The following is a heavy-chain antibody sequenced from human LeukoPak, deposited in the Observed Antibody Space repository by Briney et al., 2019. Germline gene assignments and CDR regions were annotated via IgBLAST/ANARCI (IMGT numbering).Heavy chain of an antibody. Sequence: SETLSLTCTVSGSSISSYYWSWIRQPAGKGLEWIGRIYTSGSTNYNPSLKSRVTMSVDTSKNQFSLKLSSVTAADTAVYYCARVHAGYSSSWYAPRWFDPWGQGTLVTVSS. D-gene: IGHD6-13*01. CDR1: GSSISSYY. CDR3: ARVHAGYSSSWYAPRWFDP. CDR2: IYTSGST. J-gene: IGHJ5*02. V-gene: IGHV4-4*07.